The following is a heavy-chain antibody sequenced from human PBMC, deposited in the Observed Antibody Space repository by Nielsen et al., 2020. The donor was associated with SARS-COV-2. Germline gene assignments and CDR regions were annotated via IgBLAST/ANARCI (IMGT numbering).Heavy chain of an antibody. J-gene: IGHJ6*02. V-gene: IGHV3-23*03. CDR3: AKDLEDRTLVYYGLDV. D-gene: IGHD5-18*01. Sequence: ESLKISCAASGFTFSSYAMSWVRQAPGKGLEWVSVIYSGGSSASYADSVKGRFTISRDNSKNTLYLQMNSLRADDTAVYYCAKDLEDRTLVYYGLDVWGQGTTVTVSS. CDR2: IYSGGSSA. CDR1: GFTFSSYA.